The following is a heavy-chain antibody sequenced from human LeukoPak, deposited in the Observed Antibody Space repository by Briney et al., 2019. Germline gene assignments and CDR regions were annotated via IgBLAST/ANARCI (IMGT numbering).Heavy chain of an antibody. Sequence: PGGSLRLSCAASGFTFSSYEMNWVRQAPGKGLEWVSYISSSGSTIYYADSVKGRFTISRDNAKNSLYLQMNSLRAEDTAVYYCAREELWTGYDAFHIWGQGTMVTVSS. CDR1: GFTFSSYE. D-gene: IGHD1-26*01. J-gene: IGHJ3*02. CDR2: ISSSGSTI. CDR3: AREELWTGYDAFHI. V-gene: IGHV3-48*03.